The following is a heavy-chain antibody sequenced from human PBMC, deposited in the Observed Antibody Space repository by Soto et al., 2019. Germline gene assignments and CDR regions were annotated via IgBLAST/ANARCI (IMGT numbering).Heavy chain of an antibody. J-gene: IGHJ4*02. CDR2: INYRGNA. V-gene: IGHV4-39*01. CDR1: DDSISSDKYY. D-gene: IGHD3-9*01. Sequence: QLQLQESGPGLVKPSETLSLTCSVSDDSISSDKYYWGWICQPPGKGLEWIGSINYRGNAYYNPSLQTRVTISLDKSRSQFSLKLNSVTAADSAVYFCARLEGLATISYYFDFWGPGALVTVSS. CDR3: ARLEGLATISYYFDF.